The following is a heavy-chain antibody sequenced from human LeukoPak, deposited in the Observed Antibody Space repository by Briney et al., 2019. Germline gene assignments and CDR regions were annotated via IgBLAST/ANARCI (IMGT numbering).Heavy chain of an antibody. V-gene: IGHV3-7*05. CDR1: RFXFSNYW. CDR3: ARRRAVIPNTWFDL. CDR2: IQQDGSEK. D-gene: IGHD3-22*01. J-gene: IGHJ5*02. Sequence: PGGSLRLFCAASRFXFSNYWISWVRQAPGKGLEWVADIQQDGSEKYYVDAVKGRFTISRDNAKNSVYLQMNTLRAEDTAVYYCARRRAVIPNTWFDLWGQGTLVTVSS.